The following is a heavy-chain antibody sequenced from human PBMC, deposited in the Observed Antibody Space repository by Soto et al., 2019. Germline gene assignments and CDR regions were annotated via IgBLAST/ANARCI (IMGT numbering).Heavy chain of an antibody. J-gene: IGHJ4*02. D-gene: IGHD2-15*01. CDR1: GGSFRGYS. V-gene: IGHV4-34*01. CDR2: VNHSGIT. Sequence: SETLSLTCAVYGGSFRGYSWTWIRQPPGKRLEWIGEVNHSGITSYSPSLGSRVTTSVDTPKNPFSLRLRSVTAADTAIYYCARRFCSDSYCSYFDYWGRGTLVTVS. CDR3: ARRFCSDSYCSYFDY.